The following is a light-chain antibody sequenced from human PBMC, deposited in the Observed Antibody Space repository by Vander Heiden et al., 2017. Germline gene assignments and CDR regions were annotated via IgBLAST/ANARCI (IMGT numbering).Light chain of an antibody. V-gene: IGKV3-20*01. J-gene: IGKJ2*01. Sequence: VFTQSPGTLSLSPGDRATLSCRASQSVGTYLTWFQQKPGQAPRVLMYYTSNRATGIPDRFSGSGSGTDFTLTISRLQPEDFAVYYCQQYDNLPYTFGQGTKLEIK. CDR1: QSVGTY. CDR3: QQYDNLPYT. CDR2: YTS.